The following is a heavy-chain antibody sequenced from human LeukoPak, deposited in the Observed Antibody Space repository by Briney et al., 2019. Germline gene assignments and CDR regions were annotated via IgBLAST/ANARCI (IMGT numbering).Heavy chain of an antibody. CDR2: INHSGST. CDR3: ARDRGIVVVTASLTTSGWFDP. Sequence: ASETLSLTCAVYGGSFSGYYWSWIRQSPGKGLEWIGEINHSGSTNYNPSLKSRVTISVDTSKNQFSLKLSSVTAADTAVYYCARDRGIVVVTASLTTSGWFDPWGQGTLVTVSS. D-gene: IGHD2-21*02. V-gene: IGHV4-34*01. J-gene: IGHJ5*02. CDR1: GGSFSGYY.